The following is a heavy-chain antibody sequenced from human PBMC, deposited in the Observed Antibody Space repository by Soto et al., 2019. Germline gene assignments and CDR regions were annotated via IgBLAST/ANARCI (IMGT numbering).Heavy chain of an antibody. J-gene: IGHJ4*02. D-gene: IGHD3-3*01. CDR2: IFPVFQTA. Sequence: QEQLVQSGAEVKKPASSVKVSCKASGGLFSSYPISWVRQVPGQGLEWMGGIFPVFQTAYYTQRFHGRVTITAGASTITAYVELSSLRSEDTAIYYCARGGSGYTWFNEFWGQGTLVTVSS. V-gene: IGHV1-69*01. CDR3: ARGGSGYTWFNEF. CDR1: GGLFSSYP.